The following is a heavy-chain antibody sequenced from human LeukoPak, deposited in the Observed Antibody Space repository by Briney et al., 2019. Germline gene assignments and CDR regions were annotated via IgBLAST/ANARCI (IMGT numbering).Heavy chain of an antibody. CDR2: ISSSSTTI. J-gene: IGHJ4*02. Sequence: GGSLRLSCAASGFTFSSYSMNWVRQAPGKGLEWVSYISSSSTTIYYADSVKGRFTISRDNAKNSLYLQMNSLRVEDTAVYYCARAHNWKYGTFDYWGQGTLVTVSS. V-gene: IGHV3-48*01. CDR1: GFTFSSYS. CDR3: ARAHNWKYGTFDY. D-gene: IGHD1-7*01.